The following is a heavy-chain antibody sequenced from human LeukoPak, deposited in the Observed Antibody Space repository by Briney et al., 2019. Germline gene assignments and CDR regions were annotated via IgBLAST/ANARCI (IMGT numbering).Heavy chain of an antibody. D-gene: IGHD4-17*01. V-gene: IGHV1-2*02. CDR1: GYTFTGYY. CDR3: ARGHMTTPD. CDR2: INHNSGGT. Sequence: ASVKVSCKSSGYTFTGYYMHGVRQAPGQGLEWMGWINHNSGGTNYAQKFQGRVTMTRDTSISTAYMELSRLRSEDTAVYYCARGHMTTPDWGQGTLVTVSS. J-gene: IGHJ4*02.